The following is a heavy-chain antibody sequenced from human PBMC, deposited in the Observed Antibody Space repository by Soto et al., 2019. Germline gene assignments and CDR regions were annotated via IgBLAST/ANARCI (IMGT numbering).Heavy chain of an antibody. V-gene: IGHV4-34*01. CDR2: INHSGST. D-gene: IGHD3-10*01. CDR3: ARARGANYYGSGSYYSY. Sequence: SETLSLTCAVYGGSFSGYYWSWIRQPPGKGLEWIGEINHSGSTNYNPSLKSRVTISVDTSKNQFSLKLSSVTAADTAVYYCARARGANYYGSGSYYSYWGQGTLVTVSS. J-gene: IGHJ4*02. CDR1: GGSFSGYY.